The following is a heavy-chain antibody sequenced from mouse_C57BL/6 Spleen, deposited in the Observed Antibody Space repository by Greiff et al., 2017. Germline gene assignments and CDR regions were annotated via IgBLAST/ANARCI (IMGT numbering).Heavy chain of an antibody. D-gene: IGHD2-3*01. CDR2: INPNNGGT. V-gene: IGHV1-22*01. CDR1: GYTFTDYN. J-gene: IGHJ2*01. CDR3: AKSIYDGYYGYFDY. Sequence: VQLKESGPELVKPGASVKMSCKASGYTFTDYNMHWVKQSHGKSLEWIGYINPNNGGTSYNQKFKGKDTLTVNKSSSTAYMELRSLTSEDSAVYYCAKSIYDGYYGYFDYWGQGTTRTV.